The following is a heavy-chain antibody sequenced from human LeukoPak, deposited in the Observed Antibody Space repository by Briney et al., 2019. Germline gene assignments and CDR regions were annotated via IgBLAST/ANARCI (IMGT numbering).Heavy chain of an antibody. Sequence: PGGSLRLSCAASGFTFSSYAMSWIRQAPGKGLEWVSGISGSGGSTYYADSVKGRFTISRDNSKNTLYLQMNSLRAEDTAIYYCAKDRGGSYPAGPFDYWGQGTLVTVSS. CDR3: AKDRGGSYPAGPFDY. J-gene: IGHJ4*02. CDR1: GFTFSSYA. D-gene: IGHD1-26*01. V-gene: IGHV3-23*01. CDR2: ISGSGGST.